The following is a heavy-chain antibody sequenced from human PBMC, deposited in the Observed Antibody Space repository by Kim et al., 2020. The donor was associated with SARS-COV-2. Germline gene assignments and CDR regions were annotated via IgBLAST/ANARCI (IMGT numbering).Heavy chain of an antibody. CDR1: GYTFTAYY. CDR3: ARVGAHCGRTICYADAYDV. V-gene: IGHV1-46*01. D-gene: IGHD2-2*01. J-gene: IGHJ3*01. Sequence: ASVKVSCKASGYTFTAYYMHWVRQAPGQGLEWMGIINPNGGSTAYAQEFQGRVTMTKDTSTSTFYMELSRLRSDDTAVYYCARVGAHCGRTICYADAYDVWGQGTMVTVSS. CDR2: INPNGGST.